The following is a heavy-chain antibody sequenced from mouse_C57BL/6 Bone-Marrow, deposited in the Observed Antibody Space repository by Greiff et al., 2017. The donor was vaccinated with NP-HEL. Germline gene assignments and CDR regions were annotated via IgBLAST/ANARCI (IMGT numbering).Heavy chain of an antibody. CDR2: ISSGGSYT. J-gene: IGHJ2*01. V-gene: IGHV5-6*01. Sequence: EVQLQESGGDLVKPGGSLKLSCAASGFTFSSYGMSWVRQTPDKRLEWVATISSGGSYTYYPDSVKGRFPISRDNAKNTLYQQMSSLKAEETAMYYCARRLYYFDYWGQGTTLTVSS. CDR1: GFTFSSYG. CDR3: ARRLYYFDY.